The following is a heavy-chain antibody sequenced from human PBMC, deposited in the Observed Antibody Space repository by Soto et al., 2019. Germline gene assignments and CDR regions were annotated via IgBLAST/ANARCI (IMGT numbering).Heavy chain of an antibody. CDR2: IYYSGST. J-gene: IGHJ4*02. V-gene: IGHV4-39*01. D-gene: IGHD1-26*01. CDR3: ASRESSPQYRY. Sequence: QLQLQESGPGLAKPSETLSLTCTVSGGSISSSSYYWGWIRQPPGKGLEWIGTIYYSGSTYSNPSLKHRVTISVDTSKNQFSLKLSSVTAPDTAAYYCASRESSPQYRYWGQGTLVTVSS. CDR1: GGSISSSSYY.